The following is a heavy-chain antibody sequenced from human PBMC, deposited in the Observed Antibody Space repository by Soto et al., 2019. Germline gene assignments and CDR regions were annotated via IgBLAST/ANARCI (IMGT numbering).Heavy chain of an antibody. CDR3: TRALSGRYSPDY. V-gene: IGHV3-48*02. CDR1: GFTFSTYS. J-gene: IGHJ4*02. Sequence: VQLVESGGGLVQPGGSLRLSCASSGFTFSTYSMNWVRQAPGKGLEWVSYITSSSSTIYYADSVKGRFTISRDNAKNSLYLQMNRLRDEDTAVYYCTRALSGRYSPDYWGQGTLVTVSS. D-gene: IGHD1-26*01. CDR2: ITSSSSTI.